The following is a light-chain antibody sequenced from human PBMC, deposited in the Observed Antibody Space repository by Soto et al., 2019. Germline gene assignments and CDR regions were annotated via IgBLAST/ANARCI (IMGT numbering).Light chain of an antibody. CDR2: EVS. CDR1: SSDVGGYKY. Sequence: QSALTQPPSASGSPGQSVTISCTGTSSDVGGYKYVSWYQQHPGKAPKLMIYEVSKRPSGVPDRFSGSKSGNTACLTVSGLQAEDEADYYCSSYAGSNDVVFGGGTRLTVL. J-gene: IGLJ2*01. V-gene: IGLV2-8*01. CDR3: SSYAGSNDVV.